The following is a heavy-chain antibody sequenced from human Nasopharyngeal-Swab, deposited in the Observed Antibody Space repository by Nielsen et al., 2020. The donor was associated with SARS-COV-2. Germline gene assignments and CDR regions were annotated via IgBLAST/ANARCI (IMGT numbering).Heavy chain of an antibody. D-gene: IGHD2-15*01. CDR2: ISGTCDDT. Sequence: GGSLRLSCAASGFTFSGYAMNWVRQAPGKGLEWVSVISGTCDDTYYADSVKGRFTISRDRSKNTLYLQMNSLRAEDTAVYYCAKDSGAGFCNDGSCFPTNHWGQGTRVTASS. J-gene: IGHJ5*02. CDR3: AKDSGAGFCNDGSCFPTNH. CDR1: GFTFSGYA. V-gene: IGHV3-23*01.